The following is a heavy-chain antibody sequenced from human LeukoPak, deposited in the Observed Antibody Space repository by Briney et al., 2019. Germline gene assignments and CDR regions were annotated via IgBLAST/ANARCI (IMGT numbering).Heavy chain of an antibody. V-gene: IGHV1-69*13. CDR1: GGTFSSYA. D-gene: IGHD3-10*01. Sequence: GASVKVSCKASGGTFSSYAISWVRQAPGQGLEWMGGIIPIFGTANYAQKFQGRVTITADESTSTAYMELSSLRSEDTAVYYCARDFFGREYHAFDIWGQGTMVTVSS. CDR2: IIPIFGTA. J-gene: IGHJ3*02. CDR3: ARDFFGREYHAFDI.